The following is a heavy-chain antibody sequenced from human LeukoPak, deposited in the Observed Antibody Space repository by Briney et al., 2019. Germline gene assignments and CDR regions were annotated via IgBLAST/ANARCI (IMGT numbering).Heavy chain of an antibody. CDR2: ISWNSGSI. CDR1: GFTFDDYA. D-gene: IGHD3-9*01. Sequence: GGSLRLSCAASGFTFDDYAMHWVRQAPGKGLEWVSGISWNSGSIGYADSVKGRFTISRDNAKNSLYLQMNSLRAEDTALYYCARWRDQDIRYYYYGMDVWGQGTTVTVSS. CDR3: ARWRDQDIRYYYYGMDV. V-gene: IGHV3-9*01. J-gene: IGHJ6*02.